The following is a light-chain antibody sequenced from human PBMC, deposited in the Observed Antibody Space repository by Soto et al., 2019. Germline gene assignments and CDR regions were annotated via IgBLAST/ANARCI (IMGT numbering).Light chain of an antibody. CDR3: QQYNSCPFT. V-gene: IGKV1-5*01. CDR1: QGISSW. J-gene: IGKJ3*01. Sequence: DIQMTQSPSTLSASVGDRVTITCRASQGISSWLAWYQQKPGKAPKLLIYDASSLESGVPSRFSGSGSGTEFTLTISSLQPDDFATYYCQQYNSCPFTFGPGTKVDIK. CDR2: DAS.